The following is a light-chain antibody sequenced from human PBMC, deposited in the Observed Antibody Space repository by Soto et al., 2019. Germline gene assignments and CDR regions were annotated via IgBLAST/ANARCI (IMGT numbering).Light chain of an antibody. CDR1: SSDLGGYNY. CDR2: DVS. Sequence: QSALTQPASVSGSPGQSITISCTGTSSDLGGYNYVSWYQQHPGKAPKLMIYDVSNRPSGVSNRFSGSKSGNTASLTISGLQAEDEADYYCSSYTGSSTYVVFGGGTKLTVL. J-gene: IGLJ2*01. V-gene: IGLV2-14*01. CDR3: SSYTGSSTYVV.